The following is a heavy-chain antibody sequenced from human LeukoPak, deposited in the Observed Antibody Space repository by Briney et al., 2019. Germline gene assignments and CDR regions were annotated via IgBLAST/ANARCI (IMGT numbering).Heavy chain of an antibody. CDR1: GGSIYSGTYY. V-gene: IGHV4-61*02. D-gene: IGHD3/OR15-3a*01. Sequence: PSQTLSLTCTVSGGSIYSGTYYWSWIRQPAGKGLEWIGRIYISGSTNYNPSLKSRVTISVDTSKNQFSLKLSSVTAADTAVYYCARDLWTGYSRGYYMDVWGKGTTVTISS. CDR3: ARDLWTGYSRGYYMDV. CDR2: IYISGST. J-gene: IGHJ6*03.